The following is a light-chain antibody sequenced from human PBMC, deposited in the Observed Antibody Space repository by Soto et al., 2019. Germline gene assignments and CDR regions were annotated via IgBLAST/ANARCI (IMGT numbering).Light chain of an antibody. CDR2: DAS. J-gene: IGKJ1*01. V-gene: IGKV3-20*01. CDR1: QSVSGY. Sequence: LSQSPVTLSLAPGERATLSCSSSQSVSGYLAWYQQKPGQAPRLLIYDASIRATGIPARFSGSGAGTEVTLPISSLQHEDFAVYYCQQYGSSYPWTFGQGTKVDIK. CDR3: QQYGSSYPWT.